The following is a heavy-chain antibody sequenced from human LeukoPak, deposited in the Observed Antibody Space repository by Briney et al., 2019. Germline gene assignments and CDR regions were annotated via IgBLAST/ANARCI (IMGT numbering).Heavy chain of an antibody. CDR2: ISGSGGST. CDR1: GFTFSSYA. V-gene: IGHV3-23*01. D-gene: IGHD3-10*01. CDR3: AEGRLLWFGELLEYDAFDI. Sequence: SGGSLRLSCAASGFTFSSYAMSWVRQAPGKGLEWVSAISGSGGSTYYADSVKGRFTISRDNSKNTLYLQMNRLRAEDTAVYYCAEGRLLWFGELLEYDAFDIWGQGTMVTVSS. J-gene: IGHJ3*02.